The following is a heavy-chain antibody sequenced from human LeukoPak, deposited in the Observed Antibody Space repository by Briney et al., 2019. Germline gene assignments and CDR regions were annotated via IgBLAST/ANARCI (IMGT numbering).Heavy chain of an antibody. CDR1: GYSISSGYY. J-gene: IGHJ6*03. CDR3: AREYGSGYLYEYYYYMDV. D-gene: IGHD3-22*01. V-gene: IGHV4-38-2*02. Sequence: SSETLSLTCTVSGYSISSGYYWGWIRQPPGKGLEWIGSIYHSGSTYYNPSLKSRVTISVDTSKNQFSLKLSSVTAADTAVYYCAREYGSGYLYEYYYYMDVWGKGTTVTISS. CDR2: IYHSGST.